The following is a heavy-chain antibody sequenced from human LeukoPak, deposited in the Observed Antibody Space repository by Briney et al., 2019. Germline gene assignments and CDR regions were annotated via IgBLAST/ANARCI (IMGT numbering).Heavy chain of an antibody. V-gene: IGHV4-59*01. Sequence: PSETLSLTCTVSGGSISSYYWSWIRRPPGKGLEWIGYIYYSGSTNYNPSLKSRVTISVDTSKNQFSLKLSSVTAADTAVYYCARDTYSSSWYNGMDVWGKGTAVTVSS. CDR2: IYYSGST. J-gene: IGHJ6*04. CDR3: ARDTYSSSWYNGMDV. D-gene: IGHD6-13*01. CDR1: GGSISSYY.